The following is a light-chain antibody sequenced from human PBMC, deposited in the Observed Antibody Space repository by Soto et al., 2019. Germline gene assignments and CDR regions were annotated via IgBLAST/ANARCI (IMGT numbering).Light chain of an antibody. J-gene: IGLJ2*01. CDR2: GST. CDR1: SSNIGGGYD. V-gene: IGLV1-40*01. Sequence: QSVLTQPPSVSGAPGQRVTIPCTGSSSNIGGGYDVHWYQQLPGTAPRLIIYGSTNRPSGVPDRFSGSRSVTSASLAITGLQAEDEADYYCQSYDSSLSGSLFGGGTKLTVL. CDR3: QSYDSSLSGSL.